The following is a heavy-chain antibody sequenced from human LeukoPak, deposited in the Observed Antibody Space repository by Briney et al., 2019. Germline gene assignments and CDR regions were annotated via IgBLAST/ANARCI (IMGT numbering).Heavy chain of an antibody. CDR2: IYYSGTT. D-gene: IGHD2-2*01. V-gene: IGHV4-59*01. Sequence: SETLSLTRTVSGGSISSYYWSWIRQPPGKGLEWIGYIYYSGTTKYNPSLRSRVTISVDTSKNQFSLKLNSVTAADTAVYYCARGQSSLGAFDIWGQGTMVTVSS. CDR3: ARGQSSLGAFDI. CDR1: GGSISSYY. J-gene: IGHJ3*02.